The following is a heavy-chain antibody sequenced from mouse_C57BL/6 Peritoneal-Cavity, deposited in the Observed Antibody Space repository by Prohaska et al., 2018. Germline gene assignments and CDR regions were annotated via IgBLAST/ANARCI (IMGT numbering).Heavy chain of an antibody. CDR2: IDPSYSYT. J-gene: IGHJ2*01. V-gene: IGHV1-59*01. CDR1: GYTFTSYW. Sequence: QVQLQQPVAELVMPGTSVKLSCKASGYTFTSYWMHGVKQRHGKGLEWIGVIDPSYSYTNYNQKFKGKATLTVDTSSSTAYMQLSSLTSEDSAVYYCARCSTVDYWGQGTTRTVSS. CDR3: ARCSTVDY. D-gene: IGHD1-1*01.